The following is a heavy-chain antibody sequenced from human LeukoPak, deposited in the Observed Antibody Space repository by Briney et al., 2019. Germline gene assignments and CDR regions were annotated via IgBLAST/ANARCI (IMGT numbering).Heavy chain of an antibody. J-gene: IGHJ1*01. CDR2: ITNSGRV. CDR1: GFSFFSYA. V-gene: IGHV3-23*05. Sequence: GSLRLSCAASGFSFFSYAMAWVRQAPGKGLEWVADITNSGRVHYADSVKGRFTISRDDDKNTLHLQMNNLRVEDTAIYFCARQLTEHFYHWGQGTLVSVSS. D-gene: IGHD1-1*01. CDR3: ARQLTEHFYH.